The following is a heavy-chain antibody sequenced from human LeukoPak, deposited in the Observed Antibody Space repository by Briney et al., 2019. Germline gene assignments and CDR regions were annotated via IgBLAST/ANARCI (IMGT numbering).Heavy chain of an antibody. CDR2: IYYSRDT. J-gene: IGHJ4*02. D-gene: IGHD6-19*01. V-gene: IGHV4-39*01. CDR1: GGSISSTSYY. Sequence: PSETLSLTCTVSGGSISSTSYYWGWIRQPPGKGLEWIGSIYYSRDTYYNPSLKSRVTISVDTSKNQFSLKLSSVTAADTAVYYCARQPGIVVAGWYYFDFWAREPWSPSPQ. CDR3: ARQPGIVVAGWYYFDF.